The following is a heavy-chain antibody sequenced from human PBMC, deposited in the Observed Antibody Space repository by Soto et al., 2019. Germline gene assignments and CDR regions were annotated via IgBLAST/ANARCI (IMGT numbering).Heavy chain of an antibody. Sequence: EVKLLESGGGLVQPGGSLRRSCGVSGFTVTSNGVSWVRQAPGKGREWVSAISPNGQGIWYADSVKGRFTSSRDISRNTVFLKMDRLRAEDTAVYYCAKDRQYPRDYFPYWGQGTLVTVSS. J-gene: IGHJ4*02. D-gene: IGHD4-4*01. V-gene: IGHV3-23*01. CDR2: ISPNGQGI. CDR3: AKDRQYPRDYFPY. CDR1: GFTVTSNG.